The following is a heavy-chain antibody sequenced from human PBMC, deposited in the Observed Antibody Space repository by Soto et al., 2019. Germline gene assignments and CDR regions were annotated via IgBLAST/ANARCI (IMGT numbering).Heavy chain of an antibody. D-gene: IGHD2-15*01. V-gene: IGHV3-23*01. CDR2: INTSGGST. CDR1: GFTFSTYA. Sequence: EVQLLESGGDLVQPGGSLRLSCAASGFTFSTYAMSWVRQAPGKGLEWVSTINTSGGSTYYADSVKRRFTISRDNSKNTLYLQMNSLRPEDTAVYYCAKFYGGKSAHTYTIDPWGQGTLVTVSS. CDR3: AKFYGGKSAHTYTIDP. J-gene: IGHJ5*02.